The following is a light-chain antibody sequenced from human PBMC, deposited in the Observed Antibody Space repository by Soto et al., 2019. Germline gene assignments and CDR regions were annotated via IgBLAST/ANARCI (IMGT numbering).Light chain of an antibody. V-gene: IGLV2-11*01. Sequence: QSVLTQPRSVSGSPEQSVTISCTGSSSDVGDYNYVSWYQRHPGKAPKLIIYDVIKRPSGVPDRFSGSKSGNTASLTISGLQAEDEADYYCCSYVGSNTLYVFGTGTKVTVL. CDR1: SSDVGDYNY. CDR3: CSYVGSNTLYV. CDR2: DVI. J-gene: IGLJ1*01.